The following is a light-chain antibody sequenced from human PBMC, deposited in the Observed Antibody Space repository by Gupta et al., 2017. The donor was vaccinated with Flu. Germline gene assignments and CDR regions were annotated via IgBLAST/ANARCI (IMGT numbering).Light chain of an antibody. J-gene: IGLJ1*01. CDR3: CSYEGGCV. Sequence: SALTQPASVSGSPGQSITVSCSGANDDIGKYRLLSWFQHHPGKVPKLIIYEDNKRPSGVSNRFSGSKSGNTASLTISALQAEDEAEYFCGCSYEGGCVFGGGTQVSVL. CDR1: NDDIGKYRL. V-gene: IGLV2-23*01. CDR2: EDN.